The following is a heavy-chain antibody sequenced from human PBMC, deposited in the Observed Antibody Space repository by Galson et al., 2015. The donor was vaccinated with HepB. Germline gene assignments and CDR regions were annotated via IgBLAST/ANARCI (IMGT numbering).Heavy chain of an antibody. CDR3: ARDLNWNYYFDY. V-gene: IGHV1-3*01. CDR1: GYTFTSYA. D-gene: IGHD1-7*01. CDR2: INAGNGNT. J-gene: IGHJ4*02. Sequence: SVKVSCKASGYTFTSYAMHWVRQAPGQRLEWMGWINAGNGNTRYSQKFQGRVTITRDTSASTAYMELSSPRSEDTAVYYCARDLNWNYYFDYWGQGTLVTVSS.